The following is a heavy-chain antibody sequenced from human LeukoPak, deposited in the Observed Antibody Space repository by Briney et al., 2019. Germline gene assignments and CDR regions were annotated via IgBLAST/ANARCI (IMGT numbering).Heavy chain of an antibody. D-gene: IGHD2-15*01. CDR2: IQEDGNEK. CDR3: ARLLDSSSSRYQAFPY. Sequence: GGSLRLSCVASGFTFSTYWMSWVRQAPGKGLEWVANIQEDGNEKYYVDSVKGRFTISRDNAKNSLYLQMNSLRAEDTAVYFCARLLDSSSSRYQAFPYWGQGTLVTVSS. CDR1: GFTFSTYW. V-gene: IGHV3-7*01. J-gene: IGHJ4*02.